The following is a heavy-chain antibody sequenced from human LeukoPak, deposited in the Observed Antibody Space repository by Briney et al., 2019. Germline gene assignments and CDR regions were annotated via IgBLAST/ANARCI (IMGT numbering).Heavy chain of an antibody. Sequence: GGSLRLSCAASGFTFSSYGMHWVRQAPGKGLEWVAFIRYDGSNKYYADSVKGRFTISRDNSKNTLYLQMNSLRAEDTAVYYCARGYCSGGSCYSSVNAFDIWGQGTMVTVSS. CDR2: IRYDGSNK. V-gene: IGHV3-30*02. CDR3: ARGYCSGGSCYSSVNAFDI. CDR1: GFTFSSYG. D-gene: IGHD2-15*01. J-gene: IGHJ3*02.